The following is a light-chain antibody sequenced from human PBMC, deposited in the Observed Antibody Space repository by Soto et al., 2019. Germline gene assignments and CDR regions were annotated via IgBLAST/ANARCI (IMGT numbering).Light chain of an antibody. V-gene: IGLV2-23*01. Sequence: QSALTQPRSVSGSPGQSVTISCTGTNSDVGSYNLVSWYQHHPGKAPKLMIYEGSKRPSGVSNRFSGSKSGNTASLTISGLQAEDEADYYCCSYAGGSTLFVFGTGTKLTVL. CDR1: NSDVGSYNL. CDR3: CSYAGGSTLFV. J-gene: IGLJ1*01. CDR2: EGS.